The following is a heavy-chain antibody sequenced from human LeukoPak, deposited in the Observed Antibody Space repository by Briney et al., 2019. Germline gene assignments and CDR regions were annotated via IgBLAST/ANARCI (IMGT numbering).Heavy chain of an antibody. CDR2: TNSGGTST. V-gene: IGHV3-23*01. J-gene: IGHJ4*02. Sequence: GGSLRLSCATSGFPFSDFSMSWVRQAPGKGLEWISTTNSGGTSTYYAESVKGRFTISRDNSKNTLYLQMSSLRVEDTTVYYCAKQSYARSLGEGGPGTLVSVSS. D-gene: IGHD2-8*01. CDR3: AKQSYARSLGE. CDR1: GFPFSDFS.